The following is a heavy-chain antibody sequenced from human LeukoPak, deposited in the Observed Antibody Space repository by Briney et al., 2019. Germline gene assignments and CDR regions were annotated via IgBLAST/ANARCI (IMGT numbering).Heavy chain of an antibody. Sequence: SETLSPTCAVSGGAISSSTWWSWVRQPPEKGLEWIGEISRRGSTNYNSSLKSRVTISIDKSTNHFSLSLSSVTAADTALYFCARVLTTLTKYVRGTFDLWGRGTLVIVSS. J-gene: IGHJ4*02. D-gene: IGHD2/OR15-2a*01. CDR1: GGAISSSTW. CDR3: ARVLTTLTKYVRGTFDL. CDR2: ISRRGST. V-gene: IGHV4-4*02.